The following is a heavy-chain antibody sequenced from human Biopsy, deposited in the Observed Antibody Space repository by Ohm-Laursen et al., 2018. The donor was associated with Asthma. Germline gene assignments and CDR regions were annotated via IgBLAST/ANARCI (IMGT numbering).Heavy chain of an antibody. CDR2: INHSGST. CDR1: GGSFSGYY. Sequence: GTLSLTCAVYGGSFSGYYWSWIRQPPGKGLEWIGEINHSGSTNYNPSLKSRVTISVDTSKNQFSLKLSSVTAADTAVYYCARITNDRIAAAGRYYYYGMDVWGQGTTVTVSS. D-gene: IGHD6-13*01. CDR3: ARITNDRIAAAGRYYYYGMDV. J-gene: IGHJ6*02. V-gene: IGHV4-34*01.